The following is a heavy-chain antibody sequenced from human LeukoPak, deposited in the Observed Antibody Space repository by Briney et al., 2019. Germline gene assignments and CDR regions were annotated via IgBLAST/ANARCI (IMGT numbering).Heavy chain of an antibody. CDR1: GGSFSGYY. D-gene: IGHD3-9*01. V-gene: IGHV4-34*01. CDR2: INHSGST. CDR3: AREGLLTGRRPFDP. Sequence: SETLSLTCAVYGGSFSGYYWSWIRQPPGKGLEWIGEINHSGSTNYNPSLKSRVTISVDTSKSQFSLKLSSVTAADTAVYYCAREGLLTGRRPFDPWGQGTLVTVSS. J-gene: IGHJ5*02.